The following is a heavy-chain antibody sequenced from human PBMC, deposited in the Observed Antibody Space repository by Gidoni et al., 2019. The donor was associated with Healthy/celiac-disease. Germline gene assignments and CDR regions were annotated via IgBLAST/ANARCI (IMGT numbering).Heavy chain of an antibody. Sequence: PGGSLRLSCAAYGFAFSSYWRRWVRQAPGKGLEWVANIKQDGSEKYYVDSVKGRFTISRDNAKNSLYLQMNSLRAEDTAVYYCAREGIVGATMWFWGQGTLVTVSS. V-gene: IGHV3-7*01. J-gene: IGHJ4*02. CDR1: GFAFSSYW. CDR2: IKQDGSEK. D-gene: IGHD1-26*01. CDR3: AREGIVGATMWF.